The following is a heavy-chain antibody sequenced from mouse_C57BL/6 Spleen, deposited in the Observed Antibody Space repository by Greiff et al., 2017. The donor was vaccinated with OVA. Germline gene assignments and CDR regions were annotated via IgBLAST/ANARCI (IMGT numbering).Heavy chain of an antibody. CDR1: GFTFSSYA. Sequence: EVKLMESGGGLVKPGGSLKLSCAASGFTFSSYAMSWVRQPPEKRLEWVATISDGGSYTYYPDNVKGRFTISRDNAKNNLYLQMSHLKSEDTAMYYCARYDYDRYYFDYWGQGTTLTVSA. CDR3: ARYDYDRYYFDY. D-gene: IGHD2-4*01. J-gene: IGHJ2*01. V-gene: IGHV5-4*03. CDR2: ISDGGSYT.